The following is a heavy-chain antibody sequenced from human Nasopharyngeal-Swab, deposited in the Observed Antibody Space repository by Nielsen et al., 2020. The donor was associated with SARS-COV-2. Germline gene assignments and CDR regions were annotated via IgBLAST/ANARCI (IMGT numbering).Heavy chain of an antibody. CDR2: ISSSSSYI. V-gene: IGHV3-21*01. CDR3: ASERSSRLGEGTFDY. J-gene: IGHJ4*02. CDR1: GFTFSSYS. Sequence: GGSLRLSCAASGFTFSSYSMNWVRQAPGKGLEWVSSISSSSSYIYYADSVKGRFTISRDNAKNSLYLQMNSLRAEVTAVYYCASERSSRLGEGTFDYWGQGTLVTVSS. D-gene: IGHD3-16*01.